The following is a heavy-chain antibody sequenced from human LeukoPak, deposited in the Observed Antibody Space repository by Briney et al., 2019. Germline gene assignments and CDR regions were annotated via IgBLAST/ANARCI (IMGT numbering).Heavy chain of an antibody. J-gene: IGHJ4*02. Sequence: PGGSLRLSCAASGFTFSSYSMNWVRQAPGKGLEWVSYISSSGSTMYYADSVKGRFTISRDNAKNSLYLQTNSLRAEDTAVYYCARDNYDSSGYYFDWGQGTLVTVSS. CDR2: ISSSGSTM. CDR3: ARDNYDSSGYYFD. V-gene: IGHV3-48*04. CDR1: GFTFSSYS. D-gene: IGHD3-22*01.